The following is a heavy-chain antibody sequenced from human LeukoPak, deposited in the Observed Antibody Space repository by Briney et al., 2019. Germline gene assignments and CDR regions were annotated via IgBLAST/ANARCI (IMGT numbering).Heavy chain of an antibody. Sequence: PGGSLRLSCVASGFTFSSYWMSWVRRAPGKGLEWVANIKQDGSERNYVDSVKGRFIISRDNAKNSLYLQMNSLGAEDTAVYYCARDAVDTAMVGYSDYWGQGTLVTVSS. CDR1: GFTFSSYW. CDR2: IKQDGSER. CDR3: ARDAVDTAMVGYSDY. J-gene: IGHJ4*02. V-gene: IGHV3-7*01. D-gene: IGHD5-18*01.